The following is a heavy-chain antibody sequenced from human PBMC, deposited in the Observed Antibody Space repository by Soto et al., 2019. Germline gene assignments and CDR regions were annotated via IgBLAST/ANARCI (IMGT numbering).Heavy chain of an antibody. CDR3: ARGLSIAAALYYFDY. D-gene: IGHD6-13*01. V-gene: IGHV4-31*03. CDR2: IYYSGST. J-gene: IGHJ4*02. Sequence: QVQLQESGPGLVKPSQTLSLTCTVSGGSISSGGYYWSWIRQHPGKGLEWIGYIYYSGSTYYNPSLKRRVTISVDTSKNQFSLKLSSVTAADTAVYYCARGLSIAAALYYFDYWGQGTLVTVSS. CDR1: GGSISSGGYY.